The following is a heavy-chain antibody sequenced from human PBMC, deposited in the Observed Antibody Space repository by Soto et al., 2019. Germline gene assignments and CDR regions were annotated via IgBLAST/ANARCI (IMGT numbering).Heavy chain of an antibody. CDR3: ARGLILWFGELSRRRGYYYYMDV. CDR1: GGSFSGYQ. V-gene: IGHV4-34*01. Sequence: QVQLQQWGAGLLKPSETLSLTCAVYGGSFSGYQWSWIRQTPGKGLEWLGEINDSGNINYNPSLKSRVTILLDTPKKQISLKLSSVTAAASAVYYCARGLILWFGELSRRRGYYYYMDVWGKGTTVTVSS. J-gene: IGHJ6*03. CDR2: INDSGNI. D-gene: IGHD3-10*01.